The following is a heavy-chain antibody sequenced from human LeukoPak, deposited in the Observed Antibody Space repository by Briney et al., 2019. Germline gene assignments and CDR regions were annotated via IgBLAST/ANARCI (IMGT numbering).Heavy chain of an antibody. V-gene: IGHV3-30*18. Sequence: PGGSLRLSCAAPGFTFSSYTMNWIRQPPGKGLEWVAVISYDGSNKYYADSVKGRFTISRDNSKNTLYLQMDSLRPEDTAVYYCAKGQLGIQSSKWFDPWGQGTLVTVSS. CDR1: GFTFSSYT. J-gene: IGHJ5*02. CDR3: AKGQLGIQSSKWFDP. D-gene: IGHD7-27*01. CDR2: ISYDGSNK.